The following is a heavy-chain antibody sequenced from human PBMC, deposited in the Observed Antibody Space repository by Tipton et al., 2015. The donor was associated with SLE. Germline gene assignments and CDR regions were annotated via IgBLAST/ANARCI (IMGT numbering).Heavy chain of an antibody. CDR1: GGSISSHY. V-gene: IGHV4-59*11. J-gene: IGHJ2*01. Sequence: TLSLTCTVSGGSISSHYWSWIRQPPGKTLEWIGYISYTGNTNFNPSLKSRVTMSVATSKNQFSLRLTSVTAADTAMYYCARDSAVNFWYFDLWGRGTLVTVSS. CDR2: ISYTGNT. CDR3: ARDSAVNFWYFDL.